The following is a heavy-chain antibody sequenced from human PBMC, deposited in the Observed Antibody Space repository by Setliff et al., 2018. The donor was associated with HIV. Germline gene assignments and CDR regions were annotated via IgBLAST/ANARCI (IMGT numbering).Heavy chain of an antibody. CDR2: ISWNRGTI. Sequence: PGGSLRLSCAASGFRFQDYAMHWVRQAPGKGLEWVSGISWNRGTIGYADSVKGRFSISRDNAKHSVYLQMNSVTTEDMALYYCAKGSCTGGSCVHFDYWGQGALVTVSS. CDR3: AKGSCTGGSCVHFDY. CDR1: GFRFQDYA. J-gene: IGHJ4*02. D-gene: IGHD2-15*01. V-gene: IGHV3-9*03.